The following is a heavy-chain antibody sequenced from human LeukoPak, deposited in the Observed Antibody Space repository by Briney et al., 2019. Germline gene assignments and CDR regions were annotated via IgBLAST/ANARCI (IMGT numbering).Heavy chain of an antibody. CDR3: VKDSGVVAGLVNYFDY. J-gene: IGHJ4*02. D-gene: IGHD6-19*01. Sequence: GGSLRLSCVAGGFSFSDRYLSWVRQAPGKGLEWVSAISGSGGDTFYTDSVKGRFTISRDNSKNTLYLQMKGLRAEDTAVYYCVKDSGVVAGLVNYFDYWGQGTLVTVSS. CDR2: ISGSGGDT. V-gene: IGHV3-23*01. CDR1: GFSFSDRY.